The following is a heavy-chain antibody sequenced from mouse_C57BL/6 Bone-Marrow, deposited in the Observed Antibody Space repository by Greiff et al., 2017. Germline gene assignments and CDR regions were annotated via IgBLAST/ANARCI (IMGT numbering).Heavy chain of an antibody. CDR3: ARPYDGYYGLDWYFDV. CDR1: GYTFTSYW. J-gene: IGHJ1*03. CDR2: IDPSDSET. V-gene: IGHV1-52*01. D-gene: IGHD2-3*01. Sequence: QVHVKQPGAELVRPGSSVKLSCKASGYTFTSYWMHWVKQRPIQGLEWIGNIDPSDSETHYNQKFKDKATLTVDKSSSTAYMQLSSLTSEDSAVYYCARPYDGYYGLDWYFDVWGTGTTVTVSS.